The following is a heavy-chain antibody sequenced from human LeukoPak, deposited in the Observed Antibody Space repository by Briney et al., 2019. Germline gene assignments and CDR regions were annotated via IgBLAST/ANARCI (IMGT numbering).Heavy chain of an antibody. CDR1: GFTFSDYY. Sequence: PGGSLRLSCAASGFTFSDYYMSWIRQAPGKGLEWVSYISSSGSTIYYADSVKGRFTISRDNAKNSLYLQMNSLRAEDTAVYYCASSRSITMIGGPYGDAFDIWGQGTMVTVSS. CDR3: ASSRSITMIGGPYGDAFDI. CDR2: ISSSGSTI. J-gene: IGHJ3*02. V-gene: IGHV3-11*04. D-gene: IGHD3-22*01.